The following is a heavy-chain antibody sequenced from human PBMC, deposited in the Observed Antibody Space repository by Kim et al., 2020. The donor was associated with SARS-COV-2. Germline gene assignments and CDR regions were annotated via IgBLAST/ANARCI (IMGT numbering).Heavy chain of an antibody. D-gene: IGHD3-10*01. CDR1: GFTFEDYA. V-gene: IGHV3-9*01. J-gene: IGHJ6*03. CDR2: INWSGGSI. CDR3: AKDVRSSGSPYFYYMDV. Sequence: GGSLRLSCEASGFTFEDYAMYWVRQAPGKGLEWVSGINWSGGSIDYADSVKGRFTISRDNAKSSLYLQMNSLRPADTALYYCAKDVRSSGSPYFYYMDVWGRGTTVTVSS.